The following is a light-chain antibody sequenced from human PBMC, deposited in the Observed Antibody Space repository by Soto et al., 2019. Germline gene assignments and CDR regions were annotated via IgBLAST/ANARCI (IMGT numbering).Light chain of an antibody. Sequence: DVQMTQSPSSLSASVGDRVTITCRASQDINSWLAWYQQKPEKAPKSLIHAASSLQTGVPSRFSGSGSGTDFTLTISSLQPEDSSTYYCQQYNIYPLTFGGGTKVDIK. J-gene: IGKJ4*01. CDR1: QDINSW. CDR3: QQYNIYPLT. V-gene: IGKV1D-16*01. CDR2: AAS.